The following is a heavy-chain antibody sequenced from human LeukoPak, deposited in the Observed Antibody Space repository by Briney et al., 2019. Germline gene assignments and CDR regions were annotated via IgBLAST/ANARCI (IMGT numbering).Heavy chain of an antibody. Sequence: SGTLSLTCTLSGGSISTYYWSWTRQPPGKGLEWIGYIYHSGSTNYNPSLKSRVTISVDTSKNQFSLKLSSVTAADTAVYYCARGGGYASPIGHWGQGALVTVSS. D-gene: IGHD5-12*01. J-gene: IGHJ4*02. CDR2: IYHSGST. CDR1: GGSISTYY. V-gene: IGHV4-59*01. CDR3: ARGGGYASPIGH.